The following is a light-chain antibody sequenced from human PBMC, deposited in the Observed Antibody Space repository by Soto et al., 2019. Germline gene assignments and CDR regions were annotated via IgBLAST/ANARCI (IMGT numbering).Light chain of an antibody. Sequence: QSALTQPASVSGSPGQSITISCTGTSSDVGGYKYVSWHQQHPGNAPKLMIYEVSNRPSGVSYRFSGSKSGNTASLTISGLQAEDEADYYCSSYTSTRTLVFGTGTKVTVL. V-gene: IGLV2-14*01. CDR2: EVS. J-gene: IGLJ1*01. CDR3: SSYTSTRTLV. CDR1: SSDVGGYKY.